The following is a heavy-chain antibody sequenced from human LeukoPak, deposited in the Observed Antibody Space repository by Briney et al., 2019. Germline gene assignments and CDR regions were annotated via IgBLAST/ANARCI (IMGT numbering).Heavy chain of an antibody. CDR2: IIPIFNTT. J-gene: IGHJ5*02. V-gene: IGHV1-69*13. CDR1: GGTFSDYV. D-gene: IGHD3-10*01. Sequence: APVKVSCKASGGTFSDYVISWVRQAPGQGLEWMGGIIPIFNTTNYAQKFQGRVTITADGSTSTAYMELSSLKSEDTAVYYCARRYYGSGSANWFDPWGQGTLVTVSS. CDR3: ARRYYGSGSANWFDP.